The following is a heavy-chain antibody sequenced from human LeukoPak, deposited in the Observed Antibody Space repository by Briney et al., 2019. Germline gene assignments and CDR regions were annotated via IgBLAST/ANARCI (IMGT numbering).Heavy chain of an antibody. V-gene: IGHV3-7*01. CDR2: IKKDGSEK. J-gene: IGHJ6*02. CDR3: ARDVSVSWMYV. Sequence: GGSLRHSCAAPGFTFTDSWLSWVRPAPGKGLEWVANIKKDGSEKYYVDSVKGRFTISRDNPKKSVYLQMNSLRAEDSAIYYCARDVSVSWMYVWGQGPTVIVSS. CDR1: GFTFTDSW. D-gene: IGHD5/OR15-5a*01.